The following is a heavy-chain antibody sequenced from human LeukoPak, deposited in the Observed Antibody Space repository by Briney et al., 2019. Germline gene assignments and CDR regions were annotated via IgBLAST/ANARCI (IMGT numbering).Heavy chain of an antibody. J-gene: IGHJ4*02. D-gene: IGHD1-26*01. Sequence: GGSLRLSCAASGFTFSSYGMHWDRQAPGKGLEWVAVISYDGSNKYYADSVKGRFTISRDNSKNTLYLQMNSLRAEDTAVYYCAKASIVGATHFDYWGQGTLVTVSS. CDR1: GFTFSSYG. CDR2: ISYDGSNK. CDR3: AKASIVGATHFDY. V-gene: IGHV3-30*18.